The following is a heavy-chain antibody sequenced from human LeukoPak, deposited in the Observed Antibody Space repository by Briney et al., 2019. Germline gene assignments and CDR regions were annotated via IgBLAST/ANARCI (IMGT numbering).Heavy chain of an antibody. CDR2: IYYSGSA. CDR1: GGSISGYY. J-gene: IGHJ4*02. D-gene: IGHD5-12*01. V-gene: IGHV4-59*01. Sequence: NPSETLSLTCTVSGGSISGYYWTWIRQPPGKGLEWIGYIYYSGSAYYNPSLKSRVAMSVDTSKNQFSLKLSSVSTADTAVYYCARAGGYSGYASNWGQGTLVTVSS. CDR3: ARAGGYSGYASN.